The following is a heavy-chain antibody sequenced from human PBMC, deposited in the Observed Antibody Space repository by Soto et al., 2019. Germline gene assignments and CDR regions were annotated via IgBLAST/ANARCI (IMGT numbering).Heavy chain of an antibody. V-gene: IGHV3-30-3*01. CDR2: ISYDGSNK. CDR3: AGTMSDVVILGY. J-gene: IGHJ4*02. D-gene: IGHD3-22*01. Sequence: PGGSLRLSCAASGFTFSSYAMHWVRQAPGKGLEWVAVISYDGSNKYYADSVKGRFTISRDNSKNTLYLQMNSLRAEDTAVYYWAGTMSDVVILGYWGQGTLVTASS. CDR1: GFTFSSYA.